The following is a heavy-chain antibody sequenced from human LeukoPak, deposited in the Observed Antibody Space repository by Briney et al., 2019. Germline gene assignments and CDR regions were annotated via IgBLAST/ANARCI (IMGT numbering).Heavy chain of an antibody. D-gene: IGHD3-10*01. J-gene: IGHJ5*02. V-gene: IGHV4-61*01. CDR2: IYYSGNT. CDR3: ARVYYYSSYWFDP. Sequence: PSETLSLTCTVSGGSVTIGSYYRSWIRQPPGKGLEWIGCIYYSGNTDYNPSLKSRVTISVDTSKNQFSLKLNSVTAADTAVYFYARVYYYSSYWFDPWGQGTLVTVSS. CDR1: GGSVTIGSYY.